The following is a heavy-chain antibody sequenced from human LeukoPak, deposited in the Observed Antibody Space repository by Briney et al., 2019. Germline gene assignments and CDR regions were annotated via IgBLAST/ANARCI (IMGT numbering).Heavy chain of an antibody. J-gene: IGHJ4*02. D-gene: IGHD3-22*01. CDR2: VGTSSSST. V-gene: IGHV3-11*06. CDR3: ARGLYYYDSSAPFDH. CDR1: GFTFGVYY. Sequence: PGGSLRLSCAASGFTFGVYYMNWIRQAPGKGLEWISYVGTSSSSTKYADSVKGRFTISRDNAKNSLHLQMNSLRAEDTGVYYCARGLYYYDSSAPFDHWGQGALVTVSS.